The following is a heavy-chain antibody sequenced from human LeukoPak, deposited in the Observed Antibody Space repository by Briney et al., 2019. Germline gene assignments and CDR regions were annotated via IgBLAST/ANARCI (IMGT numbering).Heavy chain of an antibody. CDR3: AKEGSGSYWDPNWFDP. J-gene: IGHJ5*02. V-gene: IGHV3-23*01. Sequence: PGGSLRLSCAASGFTFSSYAMSWVRQAPGKGLEWVSAINGSGGSTYYADSVKGRFTISRDNSKNTLYLQMNSLRADDTAVYYCAKEGSGSYWDPNWFDPWGQGTLVTVSS. CDR1: GFTFSSYA. D-gene: IGHD1-26*01. CDR2: INGSGGST.